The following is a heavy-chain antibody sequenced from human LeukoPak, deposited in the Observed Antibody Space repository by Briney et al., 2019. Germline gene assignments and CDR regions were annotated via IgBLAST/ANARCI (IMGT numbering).Heavy chain of an antibody. CDR3: ARDPRNYGF. V-gene: IGHV4-34*01. CDR2: INHSGST. CDR1: GGSFSGYY. J-gene: IGHJ3*01. D-gene: IGHD1-7*01. Sequence: SETLSLTCAVYGGSFSGYYWSWIRQPPGKGLEWIGEINHSGSTNYNPSLKSRVTISVDTSKNQFSLNLRSVPAADTAVYFCARDPRNYGFWGQGRMVIVSS.